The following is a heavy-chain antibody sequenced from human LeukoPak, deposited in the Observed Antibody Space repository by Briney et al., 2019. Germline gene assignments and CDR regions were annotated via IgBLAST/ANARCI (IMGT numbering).Heavy chain of an antibody. CDR1: GYTFTKYV. D-gene: IGHD2-21*01. J-gene: IGHJ4*02. V-gene: IGHV1-3*01. CDR3: ARDDCGDTCYPGGY. Sequence: ASVKVSCKASGYTFTKYVVHWVRQAPGQRPEWMGWINGGNGDTKYSQNFQGRVTITRDTSASTAYMELSSLTSEDTALYYCARDDCGDTCYPGGYWAQGTLVTVSS. CDR2: INGGNGDT.